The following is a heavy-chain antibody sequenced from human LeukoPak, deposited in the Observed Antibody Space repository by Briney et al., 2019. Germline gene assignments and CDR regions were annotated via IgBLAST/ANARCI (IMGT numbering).Heavy chain of an antibody. V-gene: IGHV4-38-2*02. J-gene: IGHJ3*02. CDR3: ARHKYSSGWPPEGAFDI. Sequence: SETLSLTCSVSGYSISSCYYWGWIRQAPGKGLEWIGNLYHSGSTYYNPSLKSRVTISVDTYKNQFSLKLSSVTAADTAVYYCARHKYSSGWPPEGAFDIWGQGTMVTVSS. CDR2: LYHSGST. CDR1: GYSISSCYY. D-gene: IGHD6-19*01.